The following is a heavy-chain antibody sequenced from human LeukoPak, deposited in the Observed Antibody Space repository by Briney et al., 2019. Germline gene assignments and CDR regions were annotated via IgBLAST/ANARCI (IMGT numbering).Heavy chain of an antibody. V-gene: IGHV3-21*04. D-gene: IGHD3-16*01. J-gene: IGHJ4*02. Sequence: GGSLRLSGAASGFSFSSYTMTWVRQAPGKGLEWVSSITTSSRYIYYADSVKGRFTISRDNAKNSLFLQMDSLRAEDTALYYCAKDNDYTYNYFDYWGQGTLVTVSS. CDR3: AKDNDYTYNYFDY. CDR2: ITTSSRYI. CDR1: GFSFSSYT.